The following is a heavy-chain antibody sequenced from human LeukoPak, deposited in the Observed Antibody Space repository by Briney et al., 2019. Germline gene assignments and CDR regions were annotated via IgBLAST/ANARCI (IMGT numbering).Heavy chain of an antibody. CDR3: ARALGHDFWSGYYTASYFDY. J-gene: IGHJ4*02. CDR1: GYIFTSYY. CDR2: INPSGGNT. D-gene: IGHD3-3*01. V-gene: IGHV1-46*01. Sequence: ASVKVSCKASGYIFTSYYMHWVRQAPGQGLEWMGIINPSGGNTSYAQKFQGRVTVTRDTSTNIVCMELSSLRSEDTAVYYCARALGHDFWSGYYTASYFDYWGQGTLVTVSS.